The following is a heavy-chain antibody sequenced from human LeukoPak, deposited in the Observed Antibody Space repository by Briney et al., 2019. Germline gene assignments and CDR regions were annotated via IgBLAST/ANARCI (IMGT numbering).Heavy chain of an antibody. CDR1: GFTFNSYA. Sequence: GGSLRLSCAASGFTFNSYAMHWVRQAPGKGLEWVANIKEDGSEIHYVDSVKGRFTISRDNAKSSLYLQMNSLRAEDTAVYYCARDKDTVTPPDAFDVWGQGTMVTVSS. D-gene: IGHD4-11*01. CDR3: ARDKDTVTPPDAFDV. CDR2: IKEDGSEI. V-gene: IGHV3-7*01. J-gene: IGHJ3*01.